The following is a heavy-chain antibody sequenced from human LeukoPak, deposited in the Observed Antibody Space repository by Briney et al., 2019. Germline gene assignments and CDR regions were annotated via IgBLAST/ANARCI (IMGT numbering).Heavy chain of an antibody. CDR2: TYYRSKWYS. CDR1: GDSVSSNSAA. D-gene: IGHD3-10*01. CDR3: AREPSYGSGSDPRHFDAFDI. Sequence: SQTLSLTCAISGDSVSSNSAARNWIRQSPSRGLEWLGRTYYRSKWYSDYALSVKSRITINPDTSKNQFSLQLNSVTPDDTAVYYCAREPSYGSGSDPRHFDAFDIWGQGTMVTVSS. V-gene: IGHV6-1*01. J-gene: IGHJ3*02.